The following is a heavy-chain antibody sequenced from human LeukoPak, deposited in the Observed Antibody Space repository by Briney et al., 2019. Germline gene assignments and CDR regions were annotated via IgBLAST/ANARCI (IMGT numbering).Heavy chain of an antibody. J-gene: IGHJ4*02. CDR1: GGSFRGYY. V-gene: IGHV4-34*01. Sequence: PSETLSLTCAVYGGSFRGYYWSWIRQPPGKGLEWIGEINHSGSTNYNPSLKSRVTISVDTSKNQFSLKLSSVTAADTAVYYCARQSRSSTRTLDYWGQGTLVTVSS. CDR3: ARQSRSSTRTLDY. D-gene: IGHD2-2*01. CDR2: INHSGST.